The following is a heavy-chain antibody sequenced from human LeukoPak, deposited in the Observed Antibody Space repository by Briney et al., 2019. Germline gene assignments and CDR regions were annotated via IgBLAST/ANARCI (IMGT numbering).Heavy chain of an antibody. V-gene: IGHV1-69*05. Sequence: ASVKVSCKASGGTFSSYAISWVRQAPGQGLEWMGGIIPIFGTANYAQKFQGRVTIITDESTSTAYMELSSLRSEDTAVYYCAGSYSYYYYMDVWGKGTTVTVSS. D-gene: IGHD3-10*01. CDR1: GGTFSSYA. CDR2: IIPIFGTA. CDR3: AGSYSYYYYMDV. J-gene: IGHJ6*03.